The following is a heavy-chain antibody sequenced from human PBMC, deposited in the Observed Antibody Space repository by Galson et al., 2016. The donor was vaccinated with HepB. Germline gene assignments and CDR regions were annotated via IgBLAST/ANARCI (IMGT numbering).Heavy chain of an antibody. CDR1: AFTFSSYG. J-gene: IGHJ6*02. CDR3: ARDRAGDRADFSGLDV. D-gene: IGHD7-27*01. CDR2: IWYDGNNK. V-gene: IGHV3-33*01. Sequence: SLRLSCAASAFTFSSYGMYWVRQAPGKGLEWVAIIWYDGNNKYYADSVKGRFTISRDNSKKTLFLQMDSLRAEDTAVYYCARDRAGDRADFSGLDVWGQGTTVTVSS.